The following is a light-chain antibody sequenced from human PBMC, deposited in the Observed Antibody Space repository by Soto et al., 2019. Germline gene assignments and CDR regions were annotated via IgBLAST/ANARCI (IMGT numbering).Light chain of an antibody. Sequence: QSALTQPASVSGSPGQSITISCTGSNSDIGAYDYVSWYQQHPGKPPTLLIYEVTIRPSGVPNRFSGSKSGNTATLTISGLLTEDEADYYCGSYASATLIFGGGTKLTVL. V-gene: IGLV2-14*01. CDR1: NSDIGAYDY. J-gene: IGLJ2*01. CDR3: GSYASATLI. CDR2: EVT.